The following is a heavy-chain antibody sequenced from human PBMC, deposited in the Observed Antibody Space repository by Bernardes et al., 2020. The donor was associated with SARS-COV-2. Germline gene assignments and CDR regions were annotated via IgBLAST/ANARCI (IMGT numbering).Heavy chain of an antibody. CDR1: GFTFSNAW. D-gene: IGHD5-12*01. V-gene: IGHV3-15*01. CDR2: IKSKTDGGTA. J-gene: IGHJ6*02. CDR3: ARGINPGYSDYDGDYFYGMDV. Sequence: GGSLRLSCAATGFTFSNAWMSWVRQAPGKGLEWVGRIKSKTDGGTADHAAPVRGRFTISRDDSENTLYLQMNSLRAEDTAVYYCARGINPGYSDYDGDYFYGMDVWGQGTTVTVSS.